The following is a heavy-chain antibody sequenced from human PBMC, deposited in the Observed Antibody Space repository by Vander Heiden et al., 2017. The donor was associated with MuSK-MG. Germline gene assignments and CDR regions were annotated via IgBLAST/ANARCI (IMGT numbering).Heavy chain of an antibody. J-gene: IGHJ4*02. CDR2: ISGSGGST. CDR3: AKDGDCWSGYYLSDY. Sequence: EVQLLASGGGFVQPGGSLRLSCAASGFTFSSYAISWVRQAPGKGLEWVSAISGSGGSTYYADSVKGRFTISRDNSKNTLYLQMNSLRAEETAVYYCAKDGDCWSGYYLSDYWGQGTLVTVSS. D-gene: IGHD3-3*01. CDR1: GFTFSSYA. V-gene: IGHV3-23*01.